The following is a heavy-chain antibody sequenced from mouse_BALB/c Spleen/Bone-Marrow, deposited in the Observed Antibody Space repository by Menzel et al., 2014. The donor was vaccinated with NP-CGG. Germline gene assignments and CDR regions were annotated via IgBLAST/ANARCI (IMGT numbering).Heavy chain of an antibody. CDR1: GYAFTSYN. D-gene: IGHD1-1*01. J-gene: IGHJ3*01. CDR3: AREDYGSGFAY. V-gene: IGHV1S135*01. CDR2: IDPYNGGT. Sequence: VQLKQSGPELVKPGASVKVSCKASGYAFTSYNMYWVKQSHGKSLEWIGHIDPYNGGTSYNQKFKGKATLTVDKSYSPSYMHLNSLTSEDSAVYYCAREDYGSGFAYWGQGTLVTVSA.